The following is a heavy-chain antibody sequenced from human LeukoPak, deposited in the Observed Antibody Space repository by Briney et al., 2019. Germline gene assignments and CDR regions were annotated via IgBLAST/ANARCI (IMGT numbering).Heavy chain of an antibody. CDR3: ARSKYSSLYYGMDV. J-gene: IGHJ6*02. CDR1: GFTFSSYA. D-gene: IGHD6-13*01. CDR2: ISFDGDNK. V-gene: IGHV3-30-3*01. Sequence: GGSLRLSCAASGFTFSSYAMSCVRQAPGKGLEWVAVISFDGDNKYYADSVKGRFTISRDNSKNTLYLQMNSLRAEDTALYYCARSKYSSLYYGMDVWGQGTTVTVSS.